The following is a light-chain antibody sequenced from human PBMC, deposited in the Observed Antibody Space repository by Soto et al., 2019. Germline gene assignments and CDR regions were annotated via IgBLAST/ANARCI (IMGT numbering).Light chain of an antibody. J-gene: IGLJ2*01. CDR1: SSDVGGYNY. CDR2: DVS. CDR3: SSYPSSSTPVV. V-gene: IGLV2-14*01. Sequence: QSVLTQPASVSGSPGQSITISCTGTSSDVGGYNYVSWYQQHPGKAPKLMIYDVSNRPSGVSNRFSGSKSGNTASLTISGVQAEDGDDYYCSSYPSSSTPVVFGGGTKLTVL.